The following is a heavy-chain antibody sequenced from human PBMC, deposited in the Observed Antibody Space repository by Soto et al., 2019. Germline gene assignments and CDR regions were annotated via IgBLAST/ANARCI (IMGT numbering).Heavy chain of an antibody. J-gene: IGHJ6*02. CDR1: GFMFSSFA. D-gene: IGHD2-2*01. CDR3: AKDSKSVSVSAARVYGMDV. Sequence: EVQILESGGGMVQPGGALRLSCAGSGFMFSSFAMTWVSQAPGKGLEWVSTTRSNGEQTYYADSVKGRFTVSRDNSKNTMFLEMISLRAEDSAIYYCAKDSKSVSVSAARVYGMDVWGQGTTVTVSS. CDR2: TRSNGEQT. V-gene: IGHV3-23*01.